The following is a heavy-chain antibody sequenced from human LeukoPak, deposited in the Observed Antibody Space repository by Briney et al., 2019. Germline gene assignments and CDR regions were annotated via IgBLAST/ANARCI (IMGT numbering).Heavy chain of an antibody. CDR2: IYYSGST. J-gene: IGHJ5*02. V-gene: IGHV4-59*05. D-gene: IGHD3-16*01. Sequence: SETLSLTCTVSGGSISSYYWSWIRQPPGKGLGYIGSIYYSGSTYYNPSLKSRVTISVDTSKNQFSLKLSSVTAADTAVYYCARHVSYNWFDPWGQGTLVTVSS. CDR3: ARHVSYNWFDP. CDR1: GGSISSYY.